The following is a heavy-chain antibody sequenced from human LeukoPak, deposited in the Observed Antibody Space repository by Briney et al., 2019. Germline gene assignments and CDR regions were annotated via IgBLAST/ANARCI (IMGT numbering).Heavy chain of an antibody. CDR3: ARYSGPLDY. D-gene: IGHD1-26*01. V-gene: IGHV4-34*01. CDR2: INHSGST. CDR1: GGSFSGYY. Sequence: SETLSLTCAVYGGSFSGYYWSWIRQPPGKGLEWIGEINHSGSTNYNPSLKSRVTISVDTSKNQFSLKLSSETAADTAVYYCARYSGPLDYWGQGTLVTVSS. J-gene: IGHJ4*02.